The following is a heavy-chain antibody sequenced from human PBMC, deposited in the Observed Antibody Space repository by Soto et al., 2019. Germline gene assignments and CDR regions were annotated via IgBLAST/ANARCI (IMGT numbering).Heavy chain of an antibody. Sequence: SVKLSCKASGGTFSSYAISWVRQAPGQGLEWMGGIIPIFGTANYAQKFPGRVTITADESTSTAYMELSSLRSEDTAVYYCARDRLAYSGSPDAFDIWGQGTMVTVSS. J-gene: IGHJ3*02. CDR2: IIPIFGTA. CDR3: ARDRLAYSGSPDAFDI. D-gene: IGHD1-26*01. V-gene: IGHV1-69*13. CDR1: GGTFSSYA.